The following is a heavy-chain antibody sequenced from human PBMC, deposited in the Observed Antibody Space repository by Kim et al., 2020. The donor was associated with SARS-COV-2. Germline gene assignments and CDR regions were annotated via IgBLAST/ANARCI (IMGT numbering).Heavy chain of an antibody. D-gene: IGHD3-10*01. CDR1: GGTFSSYA. Sequence: SVKVSCKASGGTFSSYAISWVRQAPGQGLEWMGGIIPIFGTANYAQKFQGRVTITADESTSTAYMXLSSLRSEDTAVYYCATLNYGAGSYYQNGMDVWGQXXTVTVSS. CDR2: IIPIFGTA. CDR3: ATLNYGAGSYYQNGMDV. V-gene: IGHV1-69*13. J-gene: IGHJ6*02.